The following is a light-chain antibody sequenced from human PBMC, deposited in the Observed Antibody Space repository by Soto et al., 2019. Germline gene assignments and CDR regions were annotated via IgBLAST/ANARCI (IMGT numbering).Light chain of an antibody. CDR2: YDD. J-gene: IGLJ3*02. CDR1: SSNIGNNG. V-gene: IGLV1-36*01. CDR3: AAWDDSLSGWV. Sequence: QSVLTQPPSVSEAPRQRVTISCSGNSSNIGNNGVNWYQQLPGKAPKLLIYYDDLLPSGVSDRFSGSKSGTSASLAISGLQSEDEADYYCAAWDDSLSGWVFGGGTKLTVL.